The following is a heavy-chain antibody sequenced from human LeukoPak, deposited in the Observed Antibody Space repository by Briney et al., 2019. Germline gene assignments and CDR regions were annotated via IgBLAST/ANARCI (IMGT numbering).Heavy chain of an antibody. CDR1: GGSISGGGYY. V-gene: IGHV4-30-2*01. CDR2: IYHSGST. Sequence: SETLSLTCTVSGGSISGGGYYWSWIRQPPGKGLEWIGYIYHSGSTYYNPSLKSRVTISVDRSKSQFSLKLSSVTAADTAVYYCATDSSSSGRYAFDIWGQGTMVTVSS. D-gene: IGHD6-6*01. J-gene: IGHJ3*02. CDR3: ATDSSSSGRYAFDI.